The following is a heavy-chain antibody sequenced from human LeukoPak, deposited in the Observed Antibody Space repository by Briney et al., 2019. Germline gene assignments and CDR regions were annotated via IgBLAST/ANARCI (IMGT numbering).Heavy chain of an antibody. V-gene: IGHV1-18*01. CDR2: IGAYSGNS. CDR3: ARDSSAFYGSEYFQH. D-gene: IGHD2/OR15-2a*01. Sequence: ASVKVSFKTSNYTFSNYGITWVRQAPGQGLEWMGWIGAYSGNSEFAQKFQGRVTMTTDASSGIAYMELTNLTPDDTAVYFCARDSSAFYGSEYFQHWGQGTLVTVSS. CDR1: NYTFSNYG. J-gene: IGHJ1*01.